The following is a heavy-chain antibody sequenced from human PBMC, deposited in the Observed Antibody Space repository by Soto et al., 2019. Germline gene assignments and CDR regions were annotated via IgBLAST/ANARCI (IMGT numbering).Heavy chain of an antibody. V-gene: IGHV1-18*04. D-gene: IGHD6-19*01. CDR1: GYTFTSYG. CDR2: ISAYNGNT. J-gene: IGHJ4*02. Sequence: ASVKVSCKASGYTFTSYGISWVRQAPGQGLEWMGWISAYNGNTSYAQKLQGRVTMTTDTSTSTAYMELRSLRSDDTAVYYCARAFEYSSGWHDAPDSGYFDYWGQGTLVTVSS. CDR3: ARAFEYSSGWHDAPDSGYFDY.